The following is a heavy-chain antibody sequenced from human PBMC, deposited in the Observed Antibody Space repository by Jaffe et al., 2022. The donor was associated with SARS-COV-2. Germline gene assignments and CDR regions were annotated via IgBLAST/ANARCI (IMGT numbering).Heavy chain of an antibody. CDR2: IYYSGST. CDR1: GGSISSSSYY. J-gene: IGHJ2*01. V-gene: IGHV4-39*01. CDR3: ASIDPFQGGWYFDL. Sequence: QLQLQESGPGLVKPSETLSLTCTVSGGSISSSSYYWGWIRQPPGKGLEWIGSIYYSGSTYYNPSLKSRVTISVDTSKNQFSLKLSSVTAADTAVYYCASIDPFQGGWYFDLWGRGTLVTVSS. D-gene: IGHD3-16*01.